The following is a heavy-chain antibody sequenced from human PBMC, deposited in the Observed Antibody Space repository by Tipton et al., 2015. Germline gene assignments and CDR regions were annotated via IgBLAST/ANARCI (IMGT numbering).Heavy chain of an antibody. CDR1: GFTFSNYA. Sequence: SLRLSCAASGFTFSNYAMSWVRQGPGKGLEWVSSIRGNGNSAYYADSVRGRFTISRDNSKSTVYLQMNSLRAEDTAVYYCLSRFSSSSFDDWGQGTLVTVSS. CDR3: LSRFSSSSFDD. J-gene: IGHJ4*02. D-gene: IGHD6-6*01. CDR2: IRGNGNSA. V-gene: IGHV3-23*01.